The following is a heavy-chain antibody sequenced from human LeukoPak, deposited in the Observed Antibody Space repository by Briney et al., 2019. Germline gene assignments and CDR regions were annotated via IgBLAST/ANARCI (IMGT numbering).Heavy chain of an antibody. CDR1: GFTFDDYA. J-gene: IGHJ4*02. D-gene: IGHD3-10*01. CDR2: ISWNSGSI. V-gene: IGHV3-9*01. Sequence: GGSLRLSCAASGFTFDDYAMHWVRQAPGKGLEWVSGISWNSGSIGYADSVKGRFTISRDNAKNSLYLQMNSLRAEDAALYYCAKEGGSGSYYYFDYWGQGTLVTVSS. CDR3: AKEGGSGSYYYFDY.